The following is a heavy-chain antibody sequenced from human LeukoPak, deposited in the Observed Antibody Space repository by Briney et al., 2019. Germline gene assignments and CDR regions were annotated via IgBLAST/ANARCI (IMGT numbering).Heavy chain of an antibody. V-gene: IGHV4-4*02. CDR3: ARLRSSSSYYYYMDV. CDR1: GGSISSSNW. CDR2: INHSGST. Sequence: PSETLSLTCAVSGGSISSSNWWSWIRQPPGKGLEWIGEINHSGSTNYNPSLKSRVTISVDTPKNQFSLKLSSVTAADTAVYYCARLRSSSSYYYYMDVWGKGTTVTISS. J-gene: IGHJ6*03. D-gene: IGHD6-13*01.